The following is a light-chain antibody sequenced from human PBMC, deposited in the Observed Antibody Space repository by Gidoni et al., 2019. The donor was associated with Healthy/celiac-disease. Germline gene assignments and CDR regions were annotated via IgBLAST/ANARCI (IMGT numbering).Light chain of an antibody. CDR2: AAS. CDR1: QGISSY. V-gene: IGKV1-8*01. Sequence: AIRMTQSPSSFSASTGDRVTIPCRASQGISSYLAWYQQKPGKDPKLLIYAASTLQSGGPSRCSGSGSGTDFTLTISCRQSEDFATYYCQQYYSYPRTFGQXTKVEIK. J-gene: IGKJ1*01. CDR3: QQYYSYPRT.